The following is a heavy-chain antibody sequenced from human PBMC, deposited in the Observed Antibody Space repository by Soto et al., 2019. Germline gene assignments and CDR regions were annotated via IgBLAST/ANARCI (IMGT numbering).Heavy chain of an antibody. V-gene: IGHV4-59*01. CDR2: IYYSGST. D-gene: IGHD6-6*01. CDR1: GGSISSYY. CDR3: ARGEVASRPKAYNWFEP. Sequence: LSLTCTVSGGSISSYYWSWIRQPPGKGLEWIGYIYYSGSTNYNPSLKSRVTISVDTSKNQFSLKLSSVTAADTAVYYCARGEVASRPKAYNWFEPWGQGTLVPVSS. J-gene: IGHJ5*02.